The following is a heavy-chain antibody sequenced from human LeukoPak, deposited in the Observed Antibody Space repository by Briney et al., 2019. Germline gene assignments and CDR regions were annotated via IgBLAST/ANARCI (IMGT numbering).Heavy chain of an antibody. Sequence: SVKVSCKASGGTFSSYAISWVRQAPGQGLEWMGGIIPIFGTANYAQKFQGRVTITADESTSRAYMELSSLRSEDTAVYYCAREVRDIVVVPAAKYYYYYGMDVWGKGTTVTVSS. CDR1: GGTFSSYA. V-gene: IGHV1-69*13. CDR2: IIPIFGTA. D-gene: IGHD2-2*01. CDR3: AREVRDIVVVPAAKYYYYYGMDV. J-gene: IGHJ6*04.